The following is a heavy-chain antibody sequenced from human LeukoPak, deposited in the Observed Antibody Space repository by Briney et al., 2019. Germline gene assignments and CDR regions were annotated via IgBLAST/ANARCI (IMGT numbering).Heavy chain of an antibody. J-gene: IGHJ5*02. CDR2: FYIGGST. Sequence: PGGSLRLSCAASGFTVSSYYMSWVRQAPGKGLEWVSIFYIGGSTYYADSVKGRFTISRDNSKNTLYLQMKSLRAEDTAVYFCARSRDAYNFDDWGQGTLVTVSS. V-gene: IGHV3-53*01. CDR1: GFTVSSYY. CDR3: ARSRDAYNFDD. D-gene: IGHD5-24*01.